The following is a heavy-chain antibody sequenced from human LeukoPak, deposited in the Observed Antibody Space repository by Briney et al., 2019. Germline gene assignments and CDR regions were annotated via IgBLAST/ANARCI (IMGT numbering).Heavy chain of an antibody. Sequence: LSGGSLRLSCAASGFTFSSYAMHWVRQAPGKGLEWVAVISYDGSNKYYADSVKGRYTIPRDNSKNTLYLQMNSLRAEDTAVYYCASSCSSTSCPVYYYYGMDVWGQGTTVTVSS. CDR1: GFTFSSYA. J-gene: IGHJ6*02. CDR2: ISYDGSNK. V-gene: IGHV3-30-3*01. D-gene: IGHD2-2*01. CDR3: ASSCSSTSCPVYYYYGMDV.